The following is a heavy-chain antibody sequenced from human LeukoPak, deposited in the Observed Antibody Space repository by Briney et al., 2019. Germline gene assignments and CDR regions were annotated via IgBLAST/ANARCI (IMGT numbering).Heavy chain of an antibody. D-gene: IGHD3-3*01. Sequence: GGSLRLSCAASGFTFSSYAMSWVRQAPGKGLEWVGFIRSKAYGGTTEYAASVKGRFTISRDDSKSIAYLQMNSLKTEDTAVYYCTRAGWYFWSGYYYYYYYYMDVWGKGTTVTVSS. V-gene: IGHV3-49*04. CDR2: IRSKAYGGTT. CDR3: TRAGWYFWSGYYYYYYYYMDV. CDR1: GFTFSSYA. J-gene: IGHJ6*03.